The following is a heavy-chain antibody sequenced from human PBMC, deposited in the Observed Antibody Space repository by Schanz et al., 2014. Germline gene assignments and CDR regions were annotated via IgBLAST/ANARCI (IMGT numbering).Heavy chain of an antibody. CDR2: MYINSGST. CDR3: ARDGGRDGYNLAFDV. CDR1: GFTFSTYC. J-gene: IGHJ3*01. V-gene: IGHV3-23*04. Sequence: LLVESGGGFVQPGGSLRLSCAASGFTFSTYCMSWVRQAPGKGLEWISSMYINSGSTQYADSVKGRFIISRDSSKNTLFLQMNSLRAEDTAVYFCARDGGRDGYNLAFDVWGQGTLVTVSS. D-gene: IGHD5-12*01.